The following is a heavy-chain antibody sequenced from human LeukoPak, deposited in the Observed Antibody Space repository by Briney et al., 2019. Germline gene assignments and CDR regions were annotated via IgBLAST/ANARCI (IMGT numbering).Heavy chain of an antibody. Sequence: SETLSLTCTVSGGSICSYYWSWIRQPPGKGLEWIGEIYHSGSTNYNPSLKSRVTISVDKSKNQFSLKLSSVTAADTAVYYCASARKLEYSSGWYRYWGQGTLGTVSS. CDR3: ASARKLEYSSGWYRY. CDR1: GGSICSYY. V-gene: IGHV4-59*12. D-gene: IGHD6-19*01. J-gene: IGHJ4*02. CDR2: IYHSGST.